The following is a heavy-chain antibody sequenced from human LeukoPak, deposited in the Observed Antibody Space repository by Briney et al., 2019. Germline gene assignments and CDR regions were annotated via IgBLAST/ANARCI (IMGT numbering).Heavy chain of an antibody. CDR3: TAIQYYSGFDY. CDR2: ISSSGSTI. J-gene: IGHJ4*02. Sequence: GGSLRLSCAASGFTFSDYYMSWIRQAPGKGLEWVSYISSSGSTIYYADSVKGRFTISRDNAKNTLYLQMNSLKTEDTAVYYCTAIQYYSGFDYWGQGTLVTVSS. CDR1: GFTFSDYY. V-gene: IGHV3-11*01. D-gene: IGHD3-10*01.